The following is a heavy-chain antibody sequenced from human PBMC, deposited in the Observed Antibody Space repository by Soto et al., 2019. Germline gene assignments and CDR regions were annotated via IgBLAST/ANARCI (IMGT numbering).Heavy chain of an antibody. V-gene: IGHV1-8*01. D-gene: IGHD6-6*01. J-gene: IGHJ6*03. CDR2: MNPNSGNT. Sequence: ASVKVSCKASGYTFTSYDINWVRQATGQGLEWMGWMNPNSGNTGYAQKFQGRVTMTRNTSISTAYMELSSLRSEDTAVYYCAREYSSPYGDYYYYYMDVWGKGTTVTVSS. CDR1: GYTFTSYD. CDR3: AREYSSPYGDYYYYYMDV.